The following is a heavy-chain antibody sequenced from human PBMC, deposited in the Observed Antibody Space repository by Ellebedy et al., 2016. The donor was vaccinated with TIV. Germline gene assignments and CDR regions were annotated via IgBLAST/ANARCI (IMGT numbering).Heavy chain of an antibody. J-gene: IGHJ3*02. CDR1: GYSFTNYW. CDR2: IDPSDSYA. CDR3: ARLPRGVDAFDI. D-gene: IGHD3-16*01. V-gene: IGHV5-10-1*01. Sequence: PGGSLRLSCKGSGYSFTNYWIDWVRQMPGKGLEWMGRIDPSDSYANYSPSFQGHVTIPADKSINTAYLQWSSLKASDTAMYYCARLPRGVDAFDIWGQGTMVTVSS.